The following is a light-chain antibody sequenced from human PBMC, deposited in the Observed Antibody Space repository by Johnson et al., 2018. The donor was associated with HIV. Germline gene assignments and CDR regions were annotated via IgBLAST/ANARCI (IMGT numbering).Light chain of an antibody. Sequence: QSILTQPPSVSAAPGQTVNISCSGHVSNIESYFVSWYQQLPGAAPTLLIYEDNKRPSGIPDRFSGSKSGATATLGIPGLQTGASADYYCGIWDASLSPLYVFGSGTTITVL. CDR1: VSNIESYF. J-gene: IGLJ1*01. CDR3: GIWDASLSPLYV. CDR2: EDN. V-gene: IGLV1-51*02.